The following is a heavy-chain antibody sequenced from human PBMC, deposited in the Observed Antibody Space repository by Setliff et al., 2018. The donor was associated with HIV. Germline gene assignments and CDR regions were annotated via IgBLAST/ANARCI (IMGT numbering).Heavy chain of an antibody. CDR2: ISYDGSNK. Sequence: GGSLRLSCGASGFTFSNYGIHWVRQAPGKGLEWVAVISYDGSNKYYAESVKGRFTISRDNSKNTLYLQINSLRAEDTAVYYCAKDLQYGSGSYRPPLGYWGRGTLVTVSS. CDR3: AKDLQYGSGSYRPPLGY. CDR1: GFTFSNYG. V-gene: IGHV3-30*18. J-gene: IGHJ4*02. D-gene: IGHD3-10*01.